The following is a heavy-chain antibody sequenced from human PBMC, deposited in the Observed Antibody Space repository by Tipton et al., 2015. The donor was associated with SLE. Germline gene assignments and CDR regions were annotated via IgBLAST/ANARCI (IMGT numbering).Heavy chain of an antibody. CDR3: ARGMLTWRGAIIGVDV. Sequence: TLSLTCSVSGGPISRNYWIWIRQPPGKGLEWIGYISDGGGTNHNPSLKSRVTISVDPAKNQFSLKLTSVTAADTAVYYCARGMLTWRGAIIGVDVWGQGTSVNVSS. J-gene: IGHJ6*02. CDR1: GGPISRNY. CDR2: ISDGGGT. V-gene: IGHV4-59*08. D-gene: IGHD2-8*01.